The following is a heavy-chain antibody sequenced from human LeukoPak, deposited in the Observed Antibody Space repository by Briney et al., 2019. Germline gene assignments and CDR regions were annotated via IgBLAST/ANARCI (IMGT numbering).Heavy chain of an antibody. CDR2: IYSSGST. Sequence: SETLSLTCTVSGGSISSGSYYWSWIRQPAGKGLEWIGRIYSSGSTNYNPSLKSRVTISVDKSKNQFSLKLSSVTAADTAVYYCARVTVRARPTFDYWGQGTLVTVSS. CDR1: GGSISSGSYY. D-gene: IGHD3-16*01. J-gene: IGHJ4*02. V-gene: IGHV4-61*02. CDR3: ARVTVRARPTFDY.